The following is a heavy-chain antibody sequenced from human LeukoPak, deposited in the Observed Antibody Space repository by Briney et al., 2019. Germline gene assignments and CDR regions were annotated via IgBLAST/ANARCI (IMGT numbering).Heavy chain of an antibody. Sequence: GGSLRLSCAASGFTFSSYAMSWVRQAPGKGLEWVSAISGSGDSTYYGDSVKGRFTISRDNSKNTLYLRMNSLRAEDTAVYYCAKTRPLDSSSWSHGDYWGQGTLVTVSS. CDR1: GFTFSSYA. CDR3: AKTRPLDSSSWSHGDY. J-gene: IGHJ4*02. CDR2: ISGSGDST. V-gene: IGHV3-23*01. D-gene: IGHD6-13*01.